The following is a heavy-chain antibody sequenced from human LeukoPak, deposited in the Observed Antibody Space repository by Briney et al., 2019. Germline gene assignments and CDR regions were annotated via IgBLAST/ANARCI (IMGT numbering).Heavy chain of an antibody. CDR3: ARDRHYYGSGSYYRGYYFDY. V-gene: IGHV3-11*01. D-gene: IGHD3-10*01. CDR1: GFTFSDYY. CDR2: ISSSCSTI. Sequence: PGGSLRLSCAASGFTFSDYYMSWIRQAPGKGLEWVSYISSSCSTIYYADSVKGRFTISRDNAKNSLYLQMNSLRAEDTAVYYCARDRHYYGSGSYYRGYYFDYWGQGTLVTVSS. J-gene: IGHJ4*02.